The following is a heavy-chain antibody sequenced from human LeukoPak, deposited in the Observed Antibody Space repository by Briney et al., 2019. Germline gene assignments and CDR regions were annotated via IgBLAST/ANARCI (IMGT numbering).Heavy chain of an antibody. CDR2: ISAYNGNT. Sequence: ASVKASCKASGYTFTSYGISWVRQAPGQGLEWMGWISAYNGNTNYAQKLQGRVTMTTDTSTSTAYKELRSLRSDDTAVYYCARDIGDSSGYYYVDYWGQGTLVTVSS. J-gene: IGHJ4*02. D-gene: IGHD3-22*01. CDR1: GYTFTSYG. V-gene: IGHV1-18*01. CDR3: ARDIGDSSGYYYVDY.